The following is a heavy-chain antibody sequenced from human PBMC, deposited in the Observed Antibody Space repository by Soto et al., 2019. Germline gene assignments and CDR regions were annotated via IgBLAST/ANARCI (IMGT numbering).Heavy chain of an antibody. CDR2: ISWNSGSI. CDR1: GFTFDDYA. V-gene: IGHV3-9*01. D-gene: IGHD3-10*01. Sequence: EVQLVESGGGLVQPGRSLRLSCTASGFTFDDYAMHWVRQAPGKGLEWVSGISWNSGSIGYADSVKGRFTISRDNAKNSLYLQMNSLRAEDTALYYCAKDGRGGLYYYYMDVWGKGTTVTVSS. CDR3: AKDGRGGLYYYYMDV. J-gene: IGHJ6*03.